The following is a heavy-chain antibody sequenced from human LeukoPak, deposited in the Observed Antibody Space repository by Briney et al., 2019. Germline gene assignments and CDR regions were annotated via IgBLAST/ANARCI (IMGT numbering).Heavy chain of an antibody. CDR1: GFTFSSYG. V-gene: IGHV3-30*18. J-gene: IGHJ4*02. Sequence: GGSLRLSCAASGFTFSSYGMHWVRQAPGKGLEWVAVISYDGSNKYYADSVKGRFTISRDNSKNTLSLQMSSLRAEDTAVYYCAKAETMTQRGYFDYWGQGTLVTVSS. CDR2: ISYDGSNK. D-gene: IGHD1-1*01. CDR3: AKAETMTQRGYFDY.